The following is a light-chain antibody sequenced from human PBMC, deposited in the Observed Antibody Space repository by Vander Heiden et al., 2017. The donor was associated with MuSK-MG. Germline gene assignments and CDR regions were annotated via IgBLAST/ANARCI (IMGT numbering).Light chain of an antibody. CDR3: QQRRNWYT. CDR2: DAS. J-gene: IGKJ2*01. V-gene: IGKV3-11*01. Sequence: EIVLTQSPATLSLSPGERATLSRRASQTASSYLAWYQQKPGQAPRLLIYDASNRATGIPARFSGSVSGTDFTLTISSLEPEDFAVYYCQQRRNWYTFGQGTKLEIK. CDR1: QTASSY.